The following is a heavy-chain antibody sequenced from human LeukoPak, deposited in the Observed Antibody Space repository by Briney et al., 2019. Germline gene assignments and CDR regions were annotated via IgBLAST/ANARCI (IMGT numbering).Heavy chain of an antibody. CDR2: INQGGSDK. D-gene: IGHD1-14*01. J-gene: IGHJ4*02. CDR3: TRDRSRAEDD. CDR1: GFTFGSSW. Sequence: GGSLRLSCAASGFTFGSSWMAWVRQVPGEGLEWVANINQGGSDKYYVDSVKGRFTISRDNANNLLYLQMNSLRGEDTAVYYCTRDRSRAEDDWGQGTLVTVSS. V-gene: IGHV3-7*01.